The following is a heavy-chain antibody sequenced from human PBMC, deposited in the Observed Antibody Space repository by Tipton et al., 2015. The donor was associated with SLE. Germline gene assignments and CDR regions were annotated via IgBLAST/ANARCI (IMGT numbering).Heavy chain of an antibody. CDR2: ISGGGGTT. Sequence: SLRLSCAASGFTFSSYVMSWVRQAPGKGLEWVSGISGGGGTTDYADSVKGRYTISRDNSKNTPDLQMNSLRAEDTAVYHCAKNLDDGDYVFAYWGQGALVTVSS. V-gene: IGHV3-23*01. D-gene: IGHD4-17*01. CDR1: GFTFSSYV. CDR3: AKNLDDGDYVFAY. J-gene: IGHJ4*02.